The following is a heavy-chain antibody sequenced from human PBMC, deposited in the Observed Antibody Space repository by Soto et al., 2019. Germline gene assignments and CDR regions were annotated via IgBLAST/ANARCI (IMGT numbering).Heavy chain of an antibody. CDR3: ARARGSTSLRGVVNWFDP. CDR2: IYYSGST. CDR1: GGSISSGGYY. J-gene: IGHJ5*02. D-gene: IGHD2-2*01. Sequence: QVQLQESGPGLVKPSQTLSLTCTVSGGSISSGGYYWSWIRQHPGKGLEWIGYIYYSGSTYYNPSLKSLVTISVDTSKNQFSLKLSSGTAADTAVYYCARARGSTSLRGVVNWFDPWGQGTLVTVSS. V-gene: IGHV4-31*01.